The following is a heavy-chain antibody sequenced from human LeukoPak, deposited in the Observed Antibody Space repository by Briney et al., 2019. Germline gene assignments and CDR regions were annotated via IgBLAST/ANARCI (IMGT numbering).Heavy chain of an antibody. J-gene: IGHJ3*02. CDR2: IYSGSST. V-gene: IGHV3-53*01. Sequence: GGSLRLSCAASGXTVSSNYMSWVRQAPGKGLEWVSVIYSGSSTYYADSVKGRFTISRDNSKNTLYLQMNSLRAEDTAVYHCAKDPTSGWPGDAFDIWGQGTMVTVSS. CDR1: GXTVSSNY. D-gene: IGHD6-19*01. CDR3: AKDPTSGWPGDAFDI.